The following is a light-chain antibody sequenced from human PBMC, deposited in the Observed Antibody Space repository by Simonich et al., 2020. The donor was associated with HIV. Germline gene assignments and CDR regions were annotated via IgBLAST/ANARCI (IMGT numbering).Light chain of an antibody. J-gene: IGKJ1*01. V-gene: IGKV3-11*01. CDR2: DAS. CDR3: QQRSNWPRT. CDR1: QSFSSY. Sequence: EIVMTQSPTTLSVSPGERATRSYRASQSFSSYLAWYQQKPGQAPRLLIYDASNRATGIPARFSGSGSGTDFTLTISSLEPEDFAVYYCQQRSNWPRTFGQGTKVEIK.